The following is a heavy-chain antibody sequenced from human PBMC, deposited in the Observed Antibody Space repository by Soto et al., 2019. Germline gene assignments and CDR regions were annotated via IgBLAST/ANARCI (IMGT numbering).Heavy chain of an antibody. CDR2: ISSSSSYT. J-gene: IGHJ6*02. CDR1: GFTFSDYY. V-gene: IGHV3-11*06. Sequence: PGGSLRLSCAASGFTFSDYYMSWIRQAPGKGLEWVSYISSSSSYTNYADSVKGRFTISRDNAKNSLYLQMNSLRAEDTAVYYCARDVRAAAGTIWFRYGMDVWGQGTTVTVSS. CDR3: ARDVRAAAGTIWFRYGMDV. D-gene: IGHD6-13*01.